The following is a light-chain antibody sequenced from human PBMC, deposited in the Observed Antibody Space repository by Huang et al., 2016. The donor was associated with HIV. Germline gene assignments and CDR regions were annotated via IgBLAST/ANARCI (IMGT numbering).Light chain of an antibody. CDR1: QDIRSY. CDR2: GAS. Sequence: IQLTQSPSSLSASVGDRVTITCRASQDIRSYLAWYQQKPGKVPKLLIYGASTLQSGVPSRFSGSGSGTEYSLTISSLQPEDFATYYCQQLSTSLTFGGGTKVEMK. V-gene: IGKV1-9*01. J-gene: IGKJ4*01. CDR3: QQLSTSLT.